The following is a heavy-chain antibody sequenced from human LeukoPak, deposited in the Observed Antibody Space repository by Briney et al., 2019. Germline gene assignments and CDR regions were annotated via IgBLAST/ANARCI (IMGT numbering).Heavy chain of an antibody. CDR2: MSGSGDAT. CDR1: GFTFSDFA. D-gene: IGHD1-20*01. J-gene: IGHJ4*02. CDR3: SKGRSNFGYLSGDY. Sequence: GGSLRLSCAASGFTFSDFAMTWVRQAPGKGLEWVSAMSGSGDATYYADSVKGRFTISRDNSKSTLYLQMNDVETEDTAIYYCSKGRSNFGYLSGDYWGQGTLVTVSS. V-gene: IGHV3-23*01.